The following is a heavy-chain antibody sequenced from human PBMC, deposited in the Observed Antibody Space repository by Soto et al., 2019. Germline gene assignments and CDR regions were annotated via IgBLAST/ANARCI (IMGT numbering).Heavy chain of an antibody. CDR2: ISYDGSNK. CDR1: GFTFSSYG. Sequence: PGGSLRLSCAASGFTFSSYGMHWVRQAPGQGLEWVAVISYDGSNKYYADSVKGRFTSSRDNSKNTLYLQMNSLRAEDTAVYYCAKDSYSSSVYYYYGMDVWGQGTTVTVSS. CDR3: AKDSYSSSVYYYYGMDV. J-gene: IGHJ6*02. V-gene: IGHV3-30*18. D-gene: IGHD6-6*01.